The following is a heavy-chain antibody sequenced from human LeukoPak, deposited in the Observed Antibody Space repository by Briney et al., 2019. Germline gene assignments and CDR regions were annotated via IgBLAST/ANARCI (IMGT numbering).Heavy chain of an antibody. CDR3: TTGTSGWSS. D-gene: IGHD6-19*01. Sequence: GGSLRLSCAASGFTFNNAWMSWVRQAPGRGLEWVGHLKSKTDGGTTDYGAPVKGRFTISRDDSKNTLYLQMNSLKTEDTAVYYCTTGTSGWSSWGQGTLVTVSS. J-gene: IGHJ4*02. CDR2: LKSKTDGGTT. CDR1: GFTFNNAW. V-gene: IGHV3-15*01.